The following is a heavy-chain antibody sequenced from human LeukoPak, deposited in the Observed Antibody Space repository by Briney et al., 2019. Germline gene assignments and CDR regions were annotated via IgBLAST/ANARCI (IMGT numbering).Heavy chain of an antibody. Sequence: SETLSLTCAVYGGSFSGYYWSWIRQPPGKGLEWIGEINHSGSTNYNPSLKSRVTISVDTSKNQFSLKLSSVTAADTAVYYCAGDSPSSSLDYWGQGTLVTVTS. CDR3: AGDSPSSSLDY. CDR1: GGSFSGYY. D-gene: IGHD6-13*01. V-gene: IGHV4-34*01. CDR2: INHSGST. J-gene: IGHJ4*02.